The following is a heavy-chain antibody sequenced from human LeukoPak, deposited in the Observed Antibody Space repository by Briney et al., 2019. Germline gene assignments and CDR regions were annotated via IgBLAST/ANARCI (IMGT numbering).Heavy chain of an antibody. CDR1: GLSVSSSY. J-gene: IGHJ6*03. V-gene: IGHV3-53*01. CDR3: ARAPPRVAAAGTGRYYYYYMDV. CDR2: IYSGGTT. Sequence: PGGSLRLSCAASGLSVSSSYMSWVRQAPGKGLEWVSVIYSGGTTYYADSVESRFTISRDNSKNTLDLQMNSLRAEDTAVYYCARAPPRVAAAGTGRYYYYYMDVWGKGTTVTVSS. D-gene: IGHD6-13*01.